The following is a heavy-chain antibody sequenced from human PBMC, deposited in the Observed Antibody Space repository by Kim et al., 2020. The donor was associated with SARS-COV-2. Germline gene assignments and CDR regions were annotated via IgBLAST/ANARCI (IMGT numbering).Heavy chain of an antibody. D-gene: IGHD3-22*01. Sequence: YADTVKARFTISRDNSKNTLYLKMNSLRAEDTAVYYCAKDRGCYEDSGYLIWGQGTMVGVSS. J-gene: IGHJ3*02. V-gene: IGHV3-23*01. CDR3: AKDRGCYEDSGYLI.